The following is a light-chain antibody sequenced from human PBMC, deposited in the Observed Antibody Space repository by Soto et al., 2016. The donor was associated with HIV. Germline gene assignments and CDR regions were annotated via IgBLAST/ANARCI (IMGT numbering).Light chain of an antibody. Sequence: DIQVTQSPSSLSASVGDRVTITCRASQNINTNLNWYQQKPGKAPNLLIYAASSLQSGVPSRFSGTGSGTDFTLTITTLQPEDSAIYYCQQSYTFPLTFGGGTNVEIK. CDR2: AAS. CDR1: QNINTN. J-gene: IGKJ4*01. CDR3: QQSYTFPLT. V-gene: IGKV1-39*01.